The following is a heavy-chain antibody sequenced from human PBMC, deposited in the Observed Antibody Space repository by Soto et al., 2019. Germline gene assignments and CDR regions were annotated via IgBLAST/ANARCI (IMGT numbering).Heavy chain of an antibody. Sequence: QVQLVESGGGVVQPGRSLRLACAASGFTFNTYGMDWVRQAPGKGLEWVAVIWNDGNNKYYADSVKGRFTISRDNSKNTLYLQMNSLRAEDTAVYYFATDLGGSYGPFDYWGQGTLVTVSS. D-gene: IGHD5-18*01. CDR1: GFTFNTYG. CDR2: IWNDGNNK. CDR3: ATDLGGSYGPFDY. J-gene: IGHJ4*02. V-gene: IGHV3-33*01.